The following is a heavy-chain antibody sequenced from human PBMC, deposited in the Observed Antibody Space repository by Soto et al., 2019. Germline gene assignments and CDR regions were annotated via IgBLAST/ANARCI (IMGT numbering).Heavy chain of an antibody. J-gene: IGHJ4*02. CDR3: ARDFYDYVWGSYRPPSGY. CDR1: GYTFTSYG. V-gene: IGHV1-18*01. D-gene: IGHD3-16*02. CDR2: ISAYNGNT. Sequence: ASVKVSCKASGYTFTSYGISWVRQAPGQGLEWMGWISAYNGNTNYAQKLQGRVTMTTDTSTSTAYMELRSLRSDDTAVFYFARDFYDYVWGSYRPPSGYWGQGTLVTVSS.